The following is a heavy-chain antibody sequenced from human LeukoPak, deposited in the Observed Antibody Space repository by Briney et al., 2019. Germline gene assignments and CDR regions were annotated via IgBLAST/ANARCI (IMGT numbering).Heavy chain of an antibody. CDR2: MSYSSNYI. CDR1: GFTFSTYT. CDR3: ARVSCTGGSCNFFFDY. J-gene: IGHJ4*02. V-gene: IGHV3-21*01. D-gene: IGHD2-15*01. Sequence: GGSLRLSCAASGFTFSTYTMNWVRQAPGKGLVWVSSMSYSSNYIYYADSVKGRFTMSRDNAKNSLYLQISSLRAEDTAVYYCARVSCTGGSCNFFFDYWGQGTLVTVSS.